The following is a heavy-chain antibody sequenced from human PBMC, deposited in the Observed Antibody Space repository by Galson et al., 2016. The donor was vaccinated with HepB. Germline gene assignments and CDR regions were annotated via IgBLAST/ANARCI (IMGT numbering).Heavy chain of an antibody. CDR3: AKDRVPDGLWNIDY. CDR2: LYGSGGGI. CDR1: GFTFSKFT. V-gene: IGHV3-23*01. J-gene: IGHJ4*02. Sequence: SLRLSCAASGFTFSKFTMSWVRQAPGKGLEWVAGLYGSGGGIDYVGSVKGRFTISRDNSKNTLYLHMKSLTAEDTAIYYCAKDRVPDGLWNIDYWGQGTLVTVSS. D-gene: IGHD5-24*01.